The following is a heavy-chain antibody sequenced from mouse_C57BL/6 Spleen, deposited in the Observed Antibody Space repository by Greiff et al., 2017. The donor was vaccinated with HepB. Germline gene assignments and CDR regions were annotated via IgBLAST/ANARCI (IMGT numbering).Heavy chain of an antibody. CDR2: IYPGDGDT. CDR3: AREDTTVVAGFDY. CDR1: GYAFSSYW. J-gene: IGHJ2*01. Sequence: VQLQESGAELVKPGASVKISCKASGYAFSSYWMNWVKQRPGKGLEWIGQIYPGDGDTNYNGKFKGKATLTADKSSSTAYMQLSRLTSEDSAVYFCAREDTTVVAGFDYWGQGTTLTVSS. V-gene: IGHV1-80*01. D-gene: IGHD1-1*01.